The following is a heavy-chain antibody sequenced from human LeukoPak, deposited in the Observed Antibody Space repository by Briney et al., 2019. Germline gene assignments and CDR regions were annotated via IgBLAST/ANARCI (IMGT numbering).Heavy chain of an antibody. Sequence: GGSLRLSCAASGFTFSSYAMSWVRQAPGKGLEWVSAISGSGGSTYYADSVKGRFTISRDNSKNTLYLQMNSLRAEDTAVYYCARTDFWSGYNLDYWGQGTLVTVSS. J-gene: IGHJ4*02. V-gene: IGHV3-23*01. D-gene: IGHD3-3*01. CDR3: ARTDFWSGYNLDY. CDR2: ISGSGGST. CDR1: GFTFSSYA.